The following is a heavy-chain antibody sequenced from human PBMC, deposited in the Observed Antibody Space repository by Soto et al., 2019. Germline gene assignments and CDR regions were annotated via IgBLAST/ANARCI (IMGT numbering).Heavy chain of an antibody. V-gene: IGHV4-4*02. Sequence: SETLSLTCAVSGGSISSSSWWSWVRQPPGKGLEWSGEIYHSGSTNYNPSLKSRVPISVDKSKNQFSLKLSSVTAADTAVYYCPRHIVGPNTGYCSAGSCYSRWFDPWGQGTLVTVS. D-gene: IGHD2-15*01. J-gene: IGHJ5*02. CDR1: GGSISSSSW. CDR3: PRHIVGPNTGYCSAGSCYSRWFDP. CDR2: IYHSGST.